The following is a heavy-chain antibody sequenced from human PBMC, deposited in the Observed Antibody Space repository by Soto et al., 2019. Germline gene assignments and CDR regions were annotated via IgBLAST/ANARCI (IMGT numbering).Heavy chain of an antibody. CDR2: ISSSGSTI. CDR3: ARGITMVRGVTQNPNWFDP. J-gene: IGHJ5*02. D-gene: IGHD3-10*01. CDR1: GFTFSSYE. V-gene: IGHV3-48*03. Sequence: GSLRLSCAASGFTFSSYEMNWVRQAPGKGLEWVSYISSSGSTIYYADSVKGRFTISRDNAKNSLYLQMNSLRAEDTAVYYCARGITMVRGVTQNPNWFDPWGQGTLVTVSS.